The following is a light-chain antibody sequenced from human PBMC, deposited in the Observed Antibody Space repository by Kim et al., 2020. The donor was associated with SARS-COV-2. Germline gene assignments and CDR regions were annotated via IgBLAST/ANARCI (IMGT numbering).Light chain of an antibody. CDR3: QVWDSNTGV. CDR1: NIGSKN. V-gene: IGLV3-9*01. J-gene: IGLJ2*01. Sequence: SYELTQPLSVSVALGQTARITCGGNNIGSKNVHWYQQKPGQAPVLVIYRSTIRPSGIPERFSGSNSGDTATLTISRAQAGDEADYYCQVWDSNTGVFGGGTQLTVL. CDR2: RST.